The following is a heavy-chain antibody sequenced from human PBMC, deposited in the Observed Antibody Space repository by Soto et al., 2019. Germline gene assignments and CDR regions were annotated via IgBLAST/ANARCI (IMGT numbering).Heavy chain of an antibody. D-gene: IGHD1-26*01. V-gene: IGHV3-23*01. CDR1: GFTFSTYA. Sequence: PGRSLRLSSAASGFTFSTYAMNWVRQAPGKGLEWVSAISGGGGSTYYADSVKGRVTISRDNSKNTLYLQMNSLRAEDTAVYYCAKVSLGALTFTDYYFFGLDAWGQGTMVTVAS. J-gene: IGHJ6*02. CDR3: AKVSLGALTFTDYYFFGLDA. CDR2: ISGGGGST.